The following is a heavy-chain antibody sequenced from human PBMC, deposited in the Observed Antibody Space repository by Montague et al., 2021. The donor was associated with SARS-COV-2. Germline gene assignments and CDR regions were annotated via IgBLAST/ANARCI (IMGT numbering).Heavy chain of an antibody. Sequence: SETLSLTRTVSGYSISDGYYWVWIRQPPGKGLEWIGNIFQSGTTXYNPSLERRSTMSVDTSKNQFSLKLSPVTAADTAVYYCAREHWENYYDFWSGTNLASDYPYYGMDVWGQGTTVTVSS. D-gene: IGHD3-3*01. V-gene: IGHV4-38-2*02. CDR1: GYSISDGYY. J-gene: IGHJ6*02. CDR3: AREHWENYYDFWSGTNLASDYPYYGMDV. CDR2: IFQSGTT.